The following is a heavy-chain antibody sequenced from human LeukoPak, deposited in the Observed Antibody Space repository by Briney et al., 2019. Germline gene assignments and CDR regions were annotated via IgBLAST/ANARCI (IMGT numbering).Heavy chain of an antibody. CDR2: VSGSGDTK. CDR3: AKAGGPRRYWFFDV. CDR1: GFTFSSYA. D-gene: IGHD2-15*01. V-gene: IGHV3-23*01. Sequence: GGSLRLSCAASGFTFSSYAMSWVRQAPGKGLEWVSAVSGSGDTKYYADSVKGRFTTSRDNSKNTLYLQMNSLRAEDTAVYFCAKAGGPRRYWFFDVWGRDTPVTVSS. J-gene: IGHJ2*01.